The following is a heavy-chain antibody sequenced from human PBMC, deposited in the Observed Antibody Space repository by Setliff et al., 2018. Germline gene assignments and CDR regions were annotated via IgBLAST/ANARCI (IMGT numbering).Heavy chain of an antibody. J-gene: IGHJ4*02. D-gene: IGHD3-22*01. CDR3: ARGHPPSDSSGYYYAY. V-gene: IGHV4-34*01. CDR1: SGSFSGYY. Sequence: LSLTSAVYSGSFSGYYWSWIRQPPGKGLEWIGEINHSGNTNYNPSLKSRVTISVDTSKNQISLKLSSVTAADTAAYYCARGHPPSDSSGYYYAYWGQGTLVTVSS. CDR2: INHSGNT.